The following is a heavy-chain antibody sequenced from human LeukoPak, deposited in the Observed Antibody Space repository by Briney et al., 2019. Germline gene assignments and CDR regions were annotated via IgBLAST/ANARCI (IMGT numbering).Heavy chain of an antibody. Sequence: GGSLRLSCAASGFTFSSYSMNWVRQAPGKGLEWVSSISSSSSYIYYADSVKGRFTISRDNAKNSLYLQMNSLRAEDTAVYYCARDSEDMDGSYYDFDYWGQGTLVTVSS. CDR2: ISSSSSYI. D-gene: IGHD1-26*01. CDR1: GFTFSSYS. CDR3: ARDSEDMDGSYYDFDY. J-gene: IGHJ4*02. V-gene: IGHV3-21*01.